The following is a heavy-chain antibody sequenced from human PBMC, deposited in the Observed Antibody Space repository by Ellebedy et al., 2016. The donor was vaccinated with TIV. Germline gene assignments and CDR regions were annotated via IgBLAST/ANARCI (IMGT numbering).Heavy chain of an antibody. J-gene: IGHJ4*02. CDR2: ISVHNGNT. D-gene: IGHD3-22*01. CDR3: ARENDLVGYYRADY. CDR1: GYSFRSYG. Sequence: ASVKVSXXASGYSFRSYGISWVRQAPGQGLEWMGWISVHNGNTYYAQKFQGRVTMTTETSTSSAFMELRSLRSDDTAVYYCARENDLVGYYRADYWGQGILVTVSS. V-gene: IGHV1-18*01.